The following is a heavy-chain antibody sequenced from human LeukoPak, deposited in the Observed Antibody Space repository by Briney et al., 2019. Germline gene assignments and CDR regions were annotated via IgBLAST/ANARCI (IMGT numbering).Heavy chain of an antibody. CDR2: ICSGGGVT. D-gene: IGHD4-11*01. CDR3: AREHPDYHGFDF. CDR1: GYTFTNYP. V-gene: IGHV1-46*01. Sequence: GASVKVSCKASGYTFTNYPKHWVRQAPGQGLEWMGVICSGGGVTEYAQKFQGRVTVTRDTSTRTVYMELSSLRSDDTAMYYCAREHPDYHGFDFWGQGTMVSVSS. J-gene: IGHJ3*01.